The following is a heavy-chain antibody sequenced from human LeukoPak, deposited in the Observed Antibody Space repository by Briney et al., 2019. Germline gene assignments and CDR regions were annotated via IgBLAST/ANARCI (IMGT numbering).Heavy chain of an antibody. D-gene: IGHD3-3*01. CDR3: AKDQMLGLRFLNPYYYGMDV. J-gene: IGHJ6*02. V-gene: IGHV3-23*01. CDR2: ISGSGGST. Sequence: GGSPRLSCAASGFTFSSYAMSWVRQAPGKGLEWVSAISGSGGSTYYADSVKGRFTISRDNSKNTLYLQMNSLRAEDTAVYYCAKDQMLGLRFLNPYYYGMDVWGQGTTVTVSS. CDR1: GFTFSSYA.